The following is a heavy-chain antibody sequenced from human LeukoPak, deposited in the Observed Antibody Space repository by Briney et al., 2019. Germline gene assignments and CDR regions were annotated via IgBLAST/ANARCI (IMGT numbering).Heavy chain of an antibody. CDR3: ARAYSITMVRGVKGGAPDY. D-gene: IGHD3-10*01. J-gene: IGHJ4*02. Sequence: PSETLSLTCTVSGGSISSSSYYWGWIRQPPGKGLGWIGSIYYSGSTYYNPSLKSRVTISVDTSKNQFSLKLSSVTAADTAVYYCARAYSITMVRGVKGGAPDYWGQGTLVTVSS. CDR1: GGSISSSSYY. CDR2: IYYSGST. V-gene: IGHV4-39*07.